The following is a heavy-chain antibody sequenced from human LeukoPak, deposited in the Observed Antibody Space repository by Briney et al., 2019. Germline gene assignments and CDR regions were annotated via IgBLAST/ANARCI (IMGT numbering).Heavy chain of an antibody. D-gene: IGHD2-2*01. J-gene: IGHJ5*02. CDR3: ARESRTDKWFDP. CDR2: INPKSGGT. Sequence: ASVKVSCKASGYTLTDYYMHWVRQAPGQGLEWMGWINPKSGGTKFAQRFLGRVTMIRDTSISTAYMQLSSLTSDDMAVHYCARESRTDKWFDPWGQGTLVTVSS. V-gene: IGHV1-2*02. CDR1: GYTLTDYY.